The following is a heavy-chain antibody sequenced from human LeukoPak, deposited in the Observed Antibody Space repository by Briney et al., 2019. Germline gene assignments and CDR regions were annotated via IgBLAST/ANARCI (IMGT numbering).Heavy chain of an antibody. V-gene: IGHV4-34*01. CDR2: INHSGST. Sequence: PSETLSLTCAVYGGSFSGYYWSWIRQPPGKGLEWIGEINHSGSTNYNPSLKSRVTISVDTSKNQFSLKLSSVTAADTAVYYCARLRSGSYLNYYYYVNVWGKGTTVTISS. CDR1: GGSFSGYY. J-gene: IGHJ6*03. CDR3: ARLRSGSYLNYYYYVNV. D-gene: IGHD1-26*01.